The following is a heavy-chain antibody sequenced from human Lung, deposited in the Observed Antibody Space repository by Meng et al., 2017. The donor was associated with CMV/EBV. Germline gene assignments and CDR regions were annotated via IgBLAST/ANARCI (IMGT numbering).Heavy chain of an antibody. CDR3: ARGSTSVTMIVVVITAASLAYDS. Sequence: SETXSLXXAVYGGSFSGYDWSWIRQSPGKGLEWIGEINHRGSTNYNPSLRSRLTKSVDTSKNQFSLKLNSVTAADTAVYYCARGSTSVTMIVVVITAASLAYDSWGQGXLVTVSS. CDR2: INHRGST. J-gene: IGHJ4*02. D-gene: IGHD3-22*01. V-gene: IGHV4-34*01. CDR1: GGSFSGYD.